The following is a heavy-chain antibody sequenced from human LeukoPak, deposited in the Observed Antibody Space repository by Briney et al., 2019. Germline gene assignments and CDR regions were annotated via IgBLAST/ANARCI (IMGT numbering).Heavy chain of an antibody. CDR1: GFTVSSTY. Sequence: GGSLRLSCAASGFTVSSTYMSWVRQAPGKGLEWVSAISGSGGSTYYADSVKGRFTISRDNSKNTLYLQMNSLRAEDTAVYYCAKTYYDILTGYQTPPYYFDYWGQGTLVTVSS. V-gene: IGHV3-23*01. CDR2: ISGSGGST. D-gene: IGHD3-9*01. J-gene: IGHJ4*02. CDR3: AKTYYDILTGYQTPPYYFDY.